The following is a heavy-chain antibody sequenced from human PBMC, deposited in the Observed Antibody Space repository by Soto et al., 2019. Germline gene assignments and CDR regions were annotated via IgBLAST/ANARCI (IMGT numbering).Heavy chain of an antibody. CDR1: GFTFSSYN. J-gene: IGHJ4*02. CDR2: ISSSTSTI. Sequence: EVQLVESGGGLVQPGGSLRLSCAASGFTFSSYNMNWVRQAPGKGLEWVSYISSSTSTIYYADSVKGRFTISRDNAKNSLDLQMNSLRAEDTAVYYCARDGCSSTSCYQGYWGQGTLVTVSS. D-gene: IGHD2-2*01. V-gene: IGHV3-48*01. CDR3: ARDGCSSTSCYQGY.